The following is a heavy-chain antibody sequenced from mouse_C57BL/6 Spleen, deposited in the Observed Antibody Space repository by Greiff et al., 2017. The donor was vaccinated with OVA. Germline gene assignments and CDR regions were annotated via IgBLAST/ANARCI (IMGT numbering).Heavy chain of an antibody. CDR3: ARDGGTHYFDY. D-gene: IGHD4-1*01. Sequence: VQLQQSGPGLVKPSQSLSLTCSVTGYSITSGYYWNWIRQFPGNKLEWMGYISYDGSNNYNPSLKNRISITRDTSKNQFFLKLNSVTTEDTATYYCARDGGTHYFDYWGQGTTLTVSS. CDR2: ISYDGSN. V-gene: IGHV3-6*01. CDR1: GYSITSGYY. J-gene: IGHJ2*01.